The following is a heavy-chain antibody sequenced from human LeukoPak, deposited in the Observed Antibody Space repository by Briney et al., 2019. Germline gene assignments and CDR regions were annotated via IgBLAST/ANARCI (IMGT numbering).Heavy chain of an antibody. CDR3: VRGAYSGSLDY. J-gene: IGHJ4*02. CDR1: GFTLSSYW. V-gene: IGHV3-74*01. D-gene: IGHD1-26*01. CDR2: ISPDGSDT. Sequence: PGGSLRLSCAAPGFTLSSYWMHWVRQGPGKGPVWVSRISPDGSDTSYADSVKGRFTISRDNAKNTLYLQMNSLRVEDTAVYYCVRGAYSGSLDYWGQGTLVTVSS.